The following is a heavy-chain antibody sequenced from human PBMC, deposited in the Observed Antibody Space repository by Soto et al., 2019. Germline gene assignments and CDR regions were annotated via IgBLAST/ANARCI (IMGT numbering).Heavy chain of an antibody. CDR1: GGSISSYY. J-gene: IGHJ4*01. Sequence: SETLSLSSTVSGGSISSYYRIWIRQPPGKGLEWIGYIYYSGSTNYNPSLKSRVTISVDTSKNQFSLKLSSVTAADTAVYYCARGTDYARAGYFDYWGQGTLVTVSS. V-gene: IGHV4-59*08. CDR3: ARGTDYARAGYFDY. D-gene: IGHD3-16*01. CDR2: IYYSGST.